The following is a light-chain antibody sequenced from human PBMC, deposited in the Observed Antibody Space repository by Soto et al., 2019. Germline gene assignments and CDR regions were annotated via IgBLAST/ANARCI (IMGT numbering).Light chain of an antibody. Sequence: QSALTQPASVSGSPGQSITISCTGTSSDVGGYNYVSWYQQHPGKAPKLLIYDVTSRPSGVSNRFSGSESGNTASLTISGLQAADESDYYCSSYTTSNTVVFGGGTQLTVL. CDR2: DVT. J-gene: IGLJ2*01. CDR1: SSDVGGYNY. CDR3: SSYTTSNTVV. V-gene: IGLV2-14*03.